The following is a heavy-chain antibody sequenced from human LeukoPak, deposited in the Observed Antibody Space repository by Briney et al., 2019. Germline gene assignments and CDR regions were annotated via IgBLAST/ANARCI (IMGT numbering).Heavy chain of an antibody. CDR3: ARAGYYGLNAFDI. CDR2: IYSGGGT. V-gene: IGHV3-53*01. CDR1: GFTVSDNY. J-gene: IGHJ3*02. D-gene: IGHD1-26*01. Sequence: GGSLRLSCAASGFTVSDNYMTWVRQAPGKGLEWVSVIYSGGGTYYADSVKGRFTISRDNSKNTLYLQMNSPRAEDTAVYYCARAGYYGLNAFDIWGQGTRVTVSS.